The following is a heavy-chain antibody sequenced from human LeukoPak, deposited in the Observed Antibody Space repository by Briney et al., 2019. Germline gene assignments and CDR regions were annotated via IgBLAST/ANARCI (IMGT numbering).Heavy chain of an antibody. CDR1: GGSISTYY. CDR2: IYYGENT. D-gene: IGHD3-22*01. V-gene: IGHV4-39*01. Sequence: SETLSLTCTVSGGSISTYYWGWIRQPPGKGLEWIGNIYYGENTYYNPSLKSRVTISIDTSKNQFYLKLSSLTAADTAVYYCARRDDSSGYHKIFDYWGPGTLVTVSS. J-gene: IGHJ4*02. CDR3: ARRDDSSGYHKIFDY.